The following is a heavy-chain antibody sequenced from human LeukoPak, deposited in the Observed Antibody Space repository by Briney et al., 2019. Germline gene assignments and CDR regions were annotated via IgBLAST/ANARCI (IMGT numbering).Heavy chain of an antibody. Sequence: GGSLRLSCAASGFTFSIYNMNWVRQAPGKGLEWVSYISSSATAIYYADSVKGRFTISRDNSKNSLYLQMNSLRTEDTALYYCAKDAYVWGSYRYMTYWGQGTLVTVSS. CDR2: ISSSATAI. V-gene: IGHV3-48*04. CDR3: AKDAYVWGSYRYMTY. J-gene: IGHJ4*02. D-gene: IGHD3-16*02. CDR1: GFTFSIYN.